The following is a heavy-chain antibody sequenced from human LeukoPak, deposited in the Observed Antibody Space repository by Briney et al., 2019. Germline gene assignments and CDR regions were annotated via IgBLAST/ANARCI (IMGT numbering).Heavy chain of an antibody. CDR3: AREIYDSSGFNFDY. J-gene: IGHJ4*02. CDR2: IYTSGST. CDR1: GGSISSYY. Sequence: SETLSLTCPVSGGSISSYYWSWIRQPAGKGLEWIGRIYTSGSTNYNPSLKSRVTISVDKSKNQFSLKLSSVTAADTAVYYCAREIYDSSGFNFDYWGQGTLVTVSS. V-gene: IGHV4-4*07. D-gene: IGHD3-22*01.